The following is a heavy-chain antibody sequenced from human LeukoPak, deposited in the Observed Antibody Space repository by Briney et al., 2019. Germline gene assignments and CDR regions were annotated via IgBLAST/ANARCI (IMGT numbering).Heavy chain of an antibody. Sequence: SETLSLTCAVYGGSFSGYYWSWIRQPPGKGLEWIGEINHSGSTNYNPSLKSRVTISVDTSKNQFSLKLSSVIAADTAVYYCARDSLDRTGSFDYWGQGTLVTVSS. CDR3: ARDSLDRTGSFDY. D-gene: IGHD1-1*01. V-gene: IGHV4-34*01. J-gene: IGHJ4*02. CDR2: INHSGST. CDR1: GGSFSGYY.